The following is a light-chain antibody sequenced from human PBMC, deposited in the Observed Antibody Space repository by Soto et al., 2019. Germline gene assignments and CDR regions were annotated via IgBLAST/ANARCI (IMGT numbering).Light chain of an antibody. CDR3: QQYNLFWT. Sequence: DIQMTQSPSSLPASVGDRVTITCRASQTVSNWLAWYQQKPGKVPKLLLYKASTLESGVPTRFSGGGSGTEFSLTISSLQPEDFATYYCQQYNLFWTFGQGTKVEIK. V-gene: IGKV1-5*03. CDR2: KAS. CDR1: QTVSNW. J-gene: IGKJ1*01.